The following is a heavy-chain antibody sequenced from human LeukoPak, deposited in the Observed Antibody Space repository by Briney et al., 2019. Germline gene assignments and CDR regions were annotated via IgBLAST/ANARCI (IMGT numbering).Heavy chain of an antibody. CDR1: GGTFSSYA. Sequence: SVKVSCRASGGTFSSYAISWVRQAPGQGLEWMGGIIPIFGTANYAQKFQGRVTITADESTSTAYMELSSLRSEDTAVYYCARNLGYCSSTSCYYDYYYGMDVWGQGTTVTVSS. CDR3: ARNLGYCSSTSCYYDYYYGMDV. D-gene: IGHD2-2*01. J-gene: IGHJ6*02. CDR2: IIPIFGTA. V-gene: IGHV1-69*13.